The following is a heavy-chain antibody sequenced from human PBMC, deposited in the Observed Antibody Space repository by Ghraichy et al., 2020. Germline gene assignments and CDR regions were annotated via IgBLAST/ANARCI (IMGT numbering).Heavy chain of an antibody. J-gene: IGHJ5*02. CDR1: GFTFSSYA. Sequence: LSLTCAASGFTFSSYAMSWVRQAPGKGLEWVSAISGSGGSTYYADSVKGRFTISRDNSKNTLYLQMNSLRAEDTAVYYCANPLGGLTSGFDPWGQGTLVTVSS. CDR3: ANPLGGLTSGFDP. CDR2: ISGSGGST. V-gene: IGHV3-23*01. D-gene: IGHD3/OR15-3a*01.